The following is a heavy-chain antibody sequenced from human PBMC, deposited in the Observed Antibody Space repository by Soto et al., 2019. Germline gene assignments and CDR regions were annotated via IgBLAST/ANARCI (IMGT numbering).Heavy chain of an antibody. CDR2: IYYSGST. Sequence: PSETLSLTCTVSGGSVSSGSYFWSWIRQPPGKRLEWIGYIYYSGSTTYNPSLKSRVTISVDTSKNQFSLKLSSVTTADTAVYYCARAPYWRGGDLYLDHWGQGTRFTDPS. CDR3: ARAPYWRGGDLYLDH. J-gene: IGHJ4*02. CDR1: GGSVSSGSYF. D-gene: IGHD2-21*02. V-gene: IGHV4-61*01.